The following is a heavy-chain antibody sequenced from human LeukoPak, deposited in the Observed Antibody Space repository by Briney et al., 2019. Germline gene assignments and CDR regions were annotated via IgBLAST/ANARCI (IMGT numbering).Heavy chain of an antibody. Sequence: GGSLRLSCTASGFTFGVYAMSWVRQGPGKGLEWVGFIRSKAYGGTTEYAASVKGRFTISRDDSKSIAYLQMNSLKTEDTAVYYCTRDIPDYGDSPNWFDPWGQGTLVTVSS. CDR2: IRSKAYGGTT. D-gene: IGHD4-17*01. J-gene: IGHJ5*02. V-gene: IGHV3-49*04. CDR1: GFTFGVYA. CDR3: TRDIPDYGDSPNWFDP.